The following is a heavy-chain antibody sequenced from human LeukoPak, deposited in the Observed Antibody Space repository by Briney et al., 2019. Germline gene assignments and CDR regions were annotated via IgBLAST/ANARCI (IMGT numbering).Heavy chain of an antibody. D-gene: IGHD3-10*01. CDR3: ARDWGYYGWYYFDY. J-gene: IGHJ4*02. CDR2: IKQDGSEK. Sequence: GGSLRLSCAASGFTFSSYWMSWVRQAPGKGLEWVANIKQDGSEKYYVDSVKGRFTISRDNAKNSLYLQMNSLGAEDTAVYYCARDWGYYGWYYFDYWGQGTLVTVSS. CDR1: GFTFSSYW. V-gene: IGHV3-7*01.